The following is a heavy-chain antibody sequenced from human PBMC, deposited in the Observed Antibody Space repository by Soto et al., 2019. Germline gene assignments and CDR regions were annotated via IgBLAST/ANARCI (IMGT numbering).Heavy chain of an antibody. V-gene: IGHV5-51*01. J-gene: IGHJ4*01. CDR1: GSTFSSYF. Sequence: PRESVNSSSQASGSTFSSYFSACVRQMPGKGLEWVGIIYPGDSETRYSPALQGQVTISADRSTTTAYLQWSSLKASDSGTYYCARLRVTLQVTKMSSLHKWGRGTLVTVPS. CDR3: ARLRVTLQVTKMSSLHK. D-gene: IGHD4-17*01. CDR2: IYPGDSET.